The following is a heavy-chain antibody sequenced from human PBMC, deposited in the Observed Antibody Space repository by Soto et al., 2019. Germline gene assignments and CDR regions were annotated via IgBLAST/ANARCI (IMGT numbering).Heavy chain of an antibody. V-gene: IGHV1-69*01. CDR1: GGTFSNYA. CDR3: ARAVGDFTPNDY. CDR2: IIPIFGTA. J-gene: IGHJ4*02. D-gene: IGHD4-17*01. Sequence: QVQLVQSGAEVEKPGSSVKVSCKASGGTFSNYAISWVRQAPGQGLEWMGGIIPIFGTANYAQKFQGRVTITADESTSPAYMELSSLRTEDTAVYSCARAVGDFTPNDYWCQGPLVTVSS.